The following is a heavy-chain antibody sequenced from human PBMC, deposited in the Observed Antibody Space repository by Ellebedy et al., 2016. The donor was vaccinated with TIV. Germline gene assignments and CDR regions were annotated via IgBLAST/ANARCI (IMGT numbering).Heavy chain of an antibody. Sequence: ASVKVSXKASGYTFTSYDIHWVWQAPGQGLEWMGWVNPNSGYTGYAQMFQGRVTMTRNTSINTAYMELRSLRSDDTAVYYCGTPMVGDFSYYYMDVWGKGTTVTVSS. V-gene: IGHV1-8*01. CDR2: VNPNSGYT. CDR3: GTPMVGDFSYYYMDV. D-gene: IGHD5-18*01. J-gene: IGHJ6*03. CDR1: GYTFTSYD.